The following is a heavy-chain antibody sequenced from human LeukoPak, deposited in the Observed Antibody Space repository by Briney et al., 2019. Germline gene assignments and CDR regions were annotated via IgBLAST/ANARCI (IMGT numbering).Heavy chain of an antibody. Sequence: PGRSLRLSCAASGFTFSSYGMHWVRQAPGKGLEWVAVISYDGSNKYYADSVKGRFTISRDNSKNTLYLQMNSLRAEDTAVYYCARVGRGSGSYRTYWGQGTLLTVSS. CDR3: ARVGRGSGSYRTY. CDR2: ISYDGSNK. V-gene: IGHV3-30*03. D-gene: IGHD3-10*01. CDR1: GFTFSSYG. J-gene: IGHJ4*02.